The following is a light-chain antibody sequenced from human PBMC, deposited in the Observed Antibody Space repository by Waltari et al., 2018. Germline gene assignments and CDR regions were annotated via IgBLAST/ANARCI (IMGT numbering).Light chain of an antibody. CDR2: AAS. CDR3: QQYYSIALN. J-gene: IGKJ4*01. CDR1: QVIGNA. V-gene: IGKV1-NL1*01. Sequence: DIQMTQSPSSLSASVGDRVTITCRASQVIGNALAWYQQKPGKAPKLLFYAASRLESGVPSRFSSSGSGTDYTLTISSLQPEDFATYYCQQYYSIALNFGGGTKVEIK.